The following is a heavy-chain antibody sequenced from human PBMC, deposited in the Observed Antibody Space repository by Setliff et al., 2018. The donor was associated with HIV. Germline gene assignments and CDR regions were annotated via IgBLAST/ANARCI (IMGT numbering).Heavy chain of an antibody. V-gene: IGHV5-51*01. D-gene: IGHD2-2*01. J-gene: IGHJ4*02. Sequence: PGESLKISCQGSGYSFNTYWIGWVRQRPGKGLEWMGIVYPGDSETRYSPSFQGQVTISVDKSITTAYLQWSSLKASDSAMYYCARPRGNDYAGSGFDNWGQGTLVTVSS. CDR2: VYPGDSET. CDR3: ARPRGNDYAGSGFDN. CDR1: GYSFNTYW.